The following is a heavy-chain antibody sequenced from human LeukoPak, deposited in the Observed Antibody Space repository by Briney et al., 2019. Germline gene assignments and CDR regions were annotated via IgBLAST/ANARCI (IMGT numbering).Heavy chain of an antibody. CDR1: GGSISSYY. D-gene: IGHD3-10*01. Sequence: SETLSLTCTVSGGSISSYYWSWIRQPPGKGLEWLGYIYYSGSTNYNPSLKSRVTISVDTSKNQFSLKLSSVTAADTAVYYCARTVRGAFDIWGQGTMVTVSS. CDR2: IYYSGST. V-gene: IGHV4-59*01. CDR3: ARTVRGAFDI. J-gene: IGHJ3*02.